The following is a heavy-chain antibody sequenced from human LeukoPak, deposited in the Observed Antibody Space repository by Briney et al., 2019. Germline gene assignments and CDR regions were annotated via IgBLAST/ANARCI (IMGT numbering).Heavy chain of an antibody. V-gene: IGHV7-4-1*02. D-gene: IGHD1/OR15-1a*01. CDR1: GYTFTSYA. J-gene: IGHJ4*02. CDR3: ARDVASAWNIWDPLYY. Sequence: GASVKVSCKAYGYTFTSYALNWVRQAPGQGLEWMGWINTNTGNPTYAQGFTGRFVFSLDTSVSTAYLQISSLEAEDTALYYCARDVASAWNIWDPLYYWGQGTLVTVSS. CDR2: INTNTGNP.